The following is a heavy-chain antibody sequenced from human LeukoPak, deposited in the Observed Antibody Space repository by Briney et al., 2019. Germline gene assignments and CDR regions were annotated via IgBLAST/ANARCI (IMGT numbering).Heavy chain of an antibody. J-gene: IGHJ4*02. V-gene: IGHV4-39*01. CDR1: GGSISSSSYS. CDR3: AVNSGYRVDY. D-gene: IGHD3-22*01. Sequence: SETLSLTCTVSGGSISSSSYSWGWIRQPPGKGLEWIGSIYYSGSTYFNPSLKSRVTISVDTSKNQFSLKLNSVTAADTAVYYCAVNSGYRVDYWGQGTLVTVSS. CDR2: IYYSGST.